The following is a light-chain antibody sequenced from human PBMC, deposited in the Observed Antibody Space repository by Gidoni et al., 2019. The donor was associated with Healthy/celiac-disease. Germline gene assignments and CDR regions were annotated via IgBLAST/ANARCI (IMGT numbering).Light chain of an antibody. V-gene: IGLV3-1*01. Sequence: SYELTQPPSVSVSPGQTASITFSGDKLGDKYACWYQQKPGLSPVLVIYQDSKRPSGIPERFSGSNSGNTATLTISGTQAMDEADYYCQAWDSSTAWVFGGGTKLTVL. CDR2: QDS. J-gene: IGLJ3*02. CDR1: KLGDKY. CDR3: QAWDSSTAWV.